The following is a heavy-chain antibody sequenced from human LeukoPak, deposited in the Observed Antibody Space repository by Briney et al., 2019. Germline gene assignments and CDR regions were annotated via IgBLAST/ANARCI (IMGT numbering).Heavy chain of an antibody. Sequence: SETLSLTCTVSGGSISSYYWSRIRQPPGKGLEWIGYIYYSGSTNYNPSLKSRVTISVDTSKNQFSLKLSSVTAADTAVYYCARDSYSSGWYGLDYWGQGTLVTVSS. CDR2: IYYSGST. CDR1: GGSISSYY. D-gene: IGHD6-19*01. V-gene: IGHV4-59*01. J-gene: IGHJ4*02. CDR3: ARDSYSSGWYGLDY.